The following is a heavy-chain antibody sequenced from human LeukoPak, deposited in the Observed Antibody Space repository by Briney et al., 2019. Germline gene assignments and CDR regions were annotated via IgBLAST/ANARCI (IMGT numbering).Heavy chain of an antibody. CDR1: GYTFTGYY. J-gene: IGHJ5*02. CDR3: ARDLSYFDYLPHYDP. Sequence: ASVKVSCKASGYTFTGYYIHWVRQAPGQGLEWMGIIYPGGGNTNYAQKLQGRVTMTTDTSTSTAYMELRSLRSDDTAVYYCARDLSYFDYLPHYDPWGQGTLVTVSS. V-gene: IGHV1-46*01. D-gene: IGHD3-9*01. CDR2: IYPGGGNT.